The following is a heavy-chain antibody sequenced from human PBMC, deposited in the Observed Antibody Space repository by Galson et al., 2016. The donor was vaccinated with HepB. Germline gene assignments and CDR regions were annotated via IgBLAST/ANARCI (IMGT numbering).Heavy chain of an antibody. V-gene: IGHV1-18*01. J-gene: IGHJ4*02. CDR3: ARDLGYSGNYDGSDY. Sequence: SVKVSCKASGYTFFSHGINWVRQAPGQGLEWLGWISTYNGNTDYAQTFQGRVTMTADTPTSTVYMELNSLKSDDTAVYYCARDLGYSGNYDGSDYWGQGTLVTVSS. CDR2: ISTYNGNT. D-gene: IGHD1-26*01. CDR1: GYTFFSHG.